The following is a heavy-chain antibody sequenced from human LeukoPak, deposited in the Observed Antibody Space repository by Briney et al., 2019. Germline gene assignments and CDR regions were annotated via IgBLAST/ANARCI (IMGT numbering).Heavy chain of an antibody. Sequence: SQTLSLTCTVSGDSISSDDYYWSWIRQPAGKGLEWIGYISYSGSTKYNPSLKSRVTMSVGSSKNQFSLKLSSVTAADTAVYYCARQDYYDSSGPVDYWGQGTLVTVSS. CDR3: ARQDYYDSSGPVDY. V-gene: IGHV4-61*09. CDR1: GDSISSDDYY. D-gene: IGHD3-22*01. CDR2: ISYSGST. J-gene: IGHJ4*02.